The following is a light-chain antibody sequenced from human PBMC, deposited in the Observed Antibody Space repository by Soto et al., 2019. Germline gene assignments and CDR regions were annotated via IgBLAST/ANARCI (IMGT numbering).Light chain of an antibody. CDR2: EVS. V-gene: IGLV2-14*01. CDR1: SSDVGGYNY. CDR3: CSYTSTSTLV. Sequence: QSALTQPASVSGSPGQSITISCTGTSSDVGGYNYVSWYQHHPGKAPKLMIYEVSNRPSGVSYRFSGSKSGNTASLTISVLQAEDEADYYCCSYTSTSTLVFGGGTKVTVL. J-gene: IGLJ2*01.